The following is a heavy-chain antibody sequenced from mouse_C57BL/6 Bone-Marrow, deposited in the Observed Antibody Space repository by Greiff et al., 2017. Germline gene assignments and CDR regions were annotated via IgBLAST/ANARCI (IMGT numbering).Heavy chain of an antibody. J-gene: IGHJ2*01. CDR3: ARERALRPYYFDY. CDR2: IYPGSGST. V-gene: IGHV1-55*01. CDR1: GYTFTSYW. Sequence: QVQLKQPGAELVKPGASVKMSCKAPGYTFTSYWITWVKQRPGQGLEWIGDIYPGSGSTNYNEKFKSKATLTVDTSSSTAYMQLSSLTSEDSAVYYCARERALRPYYFDYWGQGTTRTVSS. D-gene: IGHD1-2*01.